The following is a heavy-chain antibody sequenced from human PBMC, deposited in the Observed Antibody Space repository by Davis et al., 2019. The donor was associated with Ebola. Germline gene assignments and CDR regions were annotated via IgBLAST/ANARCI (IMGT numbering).Heavy chain of an antibody. D-gene: IGHD6-19*01. CDR2: ISSNGGST. V-gene: IGHV3-64*01. CDR3: AREMGIAVS. CDR1: GFTFSSYA. J-gene: IGHJ4*02. Sequence: GESLKISCAASGFTFSSYAMHWVRQAPGKGLEYVSAISSNGGSTYYANSVKGRFTISRDNSKNTLYLQMGSLRAEDMAVYYCAREMGIAVSWGQGTLVTVSS.